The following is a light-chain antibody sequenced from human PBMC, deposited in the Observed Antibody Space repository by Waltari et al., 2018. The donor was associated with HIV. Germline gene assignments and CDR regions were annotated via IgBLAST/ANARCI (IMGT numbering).Light chain of an antibody. Sequence: EIMMTQSPATLSVSPGARATLSCRASQSVSSNLAWYQQKPGQAPRLLIYGASTRATGIPARCSGSGSGTDFTLTISSLQSEDSVTYYCQQYNNWPLAFGGGTKVEIK. CDR3: QQYNNWPLA. CDR2: GAS. J-gene: IGKJ4*01. CDR1: QSVSSN. V-gene: IGKV3-15*01.